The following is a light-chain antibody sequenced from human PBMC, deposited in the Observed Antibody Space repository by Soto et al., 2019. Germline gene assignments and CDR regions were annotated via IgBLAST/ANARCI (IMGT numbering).Light chain of an antibody. CDR3: QHFDDSLT. Sequence: EVVLTQSLGTLSLSPGERATLSCRASQSVDSSTLAWYQQKPGQAPRLLISGASKRATGTPDRFSGSGSGTDFTLTISRLETEDFAVYYCQHFDDSLTFGGGTKVEIK. J-gene: IGKJ4*01. CDR1: QSVDSST. CDR2: GAS. V-gene: IGKV3-20*01.